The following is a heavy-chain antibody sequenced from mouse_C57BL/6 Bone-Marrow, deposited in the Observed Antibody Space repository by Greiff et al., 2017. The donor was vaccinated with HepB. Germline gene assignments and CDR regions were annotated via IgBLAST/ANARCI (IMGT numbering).Heavy chain of an antibody. CDR3: AADSAWFAY. Sequence: EVKLMESGGGLVQPGGSLKLSCAASGFTFSDYYMYWVRQTPEKRLEWVAYISNGGGSTYYPDTVKGRFTISRDNAKNTLYLQMSRLKSEDTAMYYCAADSAWFAYWGQGTLVTVSA. J-gene: IGHJ3*01. CDR2: ISNGGGST. V-gene: IGHV5-12*01. CDR1: GFTFSDYY.